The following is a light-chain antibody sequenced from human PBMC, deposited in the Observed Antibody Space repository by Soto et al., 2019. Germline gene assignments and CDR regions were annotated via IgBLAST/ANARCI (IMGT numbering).Light chain of an antibody. Sequence: QSALTQPASVSGSPGQSITISCTGTSSDVGSYNLVSWYQQHPGKAPKVMIYEGSKRPSGTSNRFSGSESGNAASLTISGLQAEDEADYYCFSYARSSIFHVVFGGGTKLTVL. CDR3: FSYARSSIFHVV. CDR2: EGS. CDR1: SSDVGSYNL. J-gene: IGLJ2*01. V-gene: IGLV2-23*03.